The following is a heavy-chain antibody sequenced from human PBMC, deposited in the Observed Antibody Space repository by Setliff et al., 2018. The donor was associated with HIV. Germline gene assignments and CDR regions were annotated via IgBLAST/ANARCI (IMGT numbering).Heavy chain of an antibody. CDR2: IIPILGVA. CDR1: RSTFNSHT. CDR3: VRGVQSPPHYSYYYMDV. J-gene: IGHJ6*03. V-gene: IGHV1-69*02. D-gene: IGHD3-3*01. Sequence: SSVKVSCKASRSTFNSHTINWVRQAPGQGLDWMGRIIPILGVANYAQRFQGKVTITADKSTSTAYMELTSLRFDDTAMYYCVRGVQSPPHYSYYYMDVWGEGTMVTVSS.